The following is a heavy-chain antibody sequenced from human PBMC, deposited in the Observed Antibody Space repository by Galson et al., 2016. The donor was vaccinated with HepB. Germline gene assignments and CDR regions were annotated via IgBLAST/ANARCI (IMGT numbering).Heavy chain of an antibody. CDR3: AKDNYYGTGSYYPYKYYGMEV. Sequence: SLRLSCAVSGFSFSDYPMHWVRQAPGKGLEWVANIKQDANEKNYVGSVRGRFSISRDNAKNSLYLQMNSLRAEDTAVYYCAKDNYYGTGSYYPYKYYGMEVWGQGTTVTVAS. V-gene: IGHV3-7*01. J-gene: IGHJ6*02. D-gene: IGHD3-10*01. CDR1: GFSFSDYP. CDR2: IKQDANEK.